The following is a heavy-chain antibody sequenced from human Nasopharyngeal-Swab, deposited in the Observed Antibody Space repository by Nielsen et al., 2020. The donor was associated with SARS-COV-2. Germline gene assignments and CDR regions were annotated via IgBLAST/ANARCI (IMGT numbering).Heavy chain of an antibody. CDR1: GGSISSYY. CDR2: IYYSGST. V-gene: IGHV4-59*01. CDR3: ASVVDTAMVS. Sequence: GSLRLSCTVSGGSISSYYWSWIRQPPGKGLEWIGYIYYSGSTNYNPSLKSRVTISVDTSKNQFSLKLSSVTAADTAVYHCASVVDTAMVSWGQGTLVTVSS. J-gene: IGHJ4*02. D-gene: IGHD5-18*01.